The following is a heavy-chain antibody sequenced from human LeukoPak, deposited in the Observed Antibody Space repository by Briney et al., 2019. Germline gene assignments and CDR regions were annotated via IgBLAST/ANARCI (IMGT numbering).Heavy chain of an antibody. Sequence: GGSLRLSCAASGFTVSSNYMSWVRQAPGKGLEWVSVIYSGGSTYYADSVKGRFTISRDNSKNTLYLQMNSLRAEDTAVYYCARLDAQYGSGRGPDYWGQGTLVTVSS. CDR3: ARLDAQYGSGRGPDY. D-gene: IGHD3-10*01. J-gene: IGHJ4*02. V-gene: IGHV3-66*04. CDR2: IYSGGST. CDR1: GFTVSSNY.